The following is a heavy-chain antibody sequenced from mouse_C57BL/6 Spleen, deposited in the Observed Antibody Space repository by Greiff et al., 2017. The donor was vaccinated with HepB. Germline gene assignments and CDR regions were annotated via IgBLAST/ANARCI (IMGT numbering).Heavy chain of an antibody. V-gene: IGHV1-80*01. Sequence: VQLQQSGAELVKPGASVKISCKASGYAFSSYWMNWVKQRPGKGLEWIGQIYPGDGDTNYNGKFKGKATLTADKSSSTAYMQLSSLTSEDSAVYFCAREGSSSERYFDVWGTGTTVTVSS. J-gene: IGHJ1*03. CDR1: GYAFSSYW. CDR2: IYPGDGDT. D-gene: IGHD1-1*01. CDR3: AREGSSSERYFDV.